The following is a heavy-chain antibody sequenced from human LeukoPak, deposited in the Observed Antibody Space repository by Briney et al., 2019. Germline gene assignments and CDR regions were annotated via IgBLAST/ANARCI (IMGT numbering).Heavy chain of an antibody. CDR1: GFTVGSIY. Sequence: AGGSLRLSCAASGFTVGSIYMSWVRQAPGKGLEWVSVIRSDGTTDYADSVKGRFDVSRDNFKNTLYLQMNNLRAEDTAVYYCARDHGVQLRLGVDGMDVWGQGTTVTVSS. D-gene: IGHD1-1*01. J-gene: IGHJ6*02. V-gene: IGHV3-66*01. CDR3: ARDHGVQLRLGVDGMDV. CDR2: IRSDGTT.